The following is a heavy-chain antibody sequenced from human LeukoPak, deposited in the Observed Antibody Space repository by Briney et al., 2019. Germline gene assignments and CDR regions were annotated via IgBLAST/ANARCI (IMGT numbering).Heavy chain of an antibody. CDR2: IRYDGSDK. V-gene: IGHV3-30*02. D-gene: IGHD6-6*01. J-gene: IGHJ4*02. Sequence: GGSLRLSCAASGFTFSSYAMTWVRQAPGKGLEWVAFIRYDGSDKYYADSVKGRFTISRDNSKNTLYLQMNSLRAEDTAVYYCAKIDGSSSRGWGQGTLVTVSS. CDR3: AKIDGSSSRG. CDR1: GFTFSSYA.